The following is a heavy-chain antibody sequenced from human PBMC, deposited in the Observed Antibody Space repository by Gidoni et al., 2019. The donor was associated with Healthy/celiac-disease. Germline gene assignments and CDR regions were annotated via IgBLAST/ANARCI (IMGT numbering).Heavy chain of an antibody. CDR2: ISSSSSYI. J-gene: IGHJ5*02. CDR3: ARGGYSSGWYWRPATFDP. CDR1: GFTFSSYS. D-gene: IGHD6-19*01. V-gene: IGHV3-21*01. Sequence: EVTLVESGGGLVKPGGSLRLSWAASGFTFSSYSMNWVRQAPGKGLEWVSSISSSSSYIYYADSVKGRFTISRDNAKNSLYLQMNSLRAEDTAVYYCARGGYSSGWYWRPATFDPWGQGTLVTVSS.